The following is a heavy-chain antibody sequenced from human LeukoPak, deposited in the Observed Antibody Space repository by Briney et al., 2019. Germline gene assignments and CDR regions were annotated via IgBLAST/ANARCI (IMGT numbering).Heavy chain of an antibody. CDR2: LWSDGINQ. V-gene: IGHV3-33*01. D-gene: IGHD6-6*01. Sequence: GRSLRLSCAASGFTFSSYGMDWVRHAPGKGLEWVALLWSDGINQYYADSVKGRCTISRDNSKNTLYLQMNSMSAEDTAVYYCERVGGVYSSSYLDYWGRGTLVTVSS. CDR1: GFTFSSYG. CDR3: ERVGGVYSSSYLDY. J-gene: IGHJ4*02.